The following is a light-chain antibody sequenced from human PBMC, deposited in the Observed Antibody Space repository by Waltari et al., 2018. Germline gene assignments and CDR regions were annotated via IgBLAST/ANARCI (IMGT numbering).Light chain of an antibody. J-gene: IGKJ1*01. Sequence: DIQMTQSPSSLSASVGDTVTITCQASQGIGNNLNWYQQKPGKAPKLLIYRASSLQSGIPSGFSGSGSGTDFTLTISSLQPEDFATYDGQQGYSYPRTFGQGTKGEIK. V-gene: IGKV1-16*01. CDR1: QGIGNN. CDR3: QQGYSYPRT. CDR2: RAS.